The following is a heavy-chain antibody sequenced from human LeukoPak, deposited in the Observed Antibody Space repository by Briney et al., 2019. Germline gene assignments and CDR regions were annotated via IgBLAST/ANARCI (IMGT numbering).Heavy chain of an antibody. CDR1: GYTLTELS. CDR3: ALGVVEWEVAGPYYFDY. J-gene: IGHJ4*02. D-gene: IGHD1-26*01. CDR2: FDPEDGET. V-gene: IGHV1-24*01. Sequence: ASVKVSCKVSGYTLTELSMHWVRQAPGQGLEWMGGFDPEDGETIYAQKFQGRVTMTEDTSTDTAYMELSSLRSEDTAVYYCALGVVEWEVAGPYYFDYWGQGTLVTVSS.